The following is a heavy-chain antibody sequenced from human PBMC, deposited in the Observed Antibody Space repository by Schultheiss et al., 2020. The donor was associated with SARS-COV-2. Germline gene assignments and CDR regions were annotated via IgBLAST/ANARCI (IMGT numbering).Heavy chain of an antibody. CDR2: IYYSGRT. CDR1: GGSIDTGDYF. CDR3: ARAGPAQCSGGYCYSPFDS. Sequence: SETLSLTCSVSGGSIDTGDYFWSWIRQPPGKGLEWIAYIYYSGRTHYNASLKSRVSISRDTSKNQFSLKLSSVTPEDTAVYFCARAGPAQCSGGYCYSPFDSWAQGTLVTVSS. V-gene: IGHV4-30-4*01. J-gene: IGHJ5*01. D-gene: IGHD2-15*01.